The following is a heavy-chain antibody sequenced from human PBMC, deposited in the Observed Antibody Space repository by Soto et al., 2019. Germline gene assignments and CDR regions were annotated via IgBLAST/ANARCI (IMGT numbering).Heavy chain of an antibody. D-gene: IGHD2-15*01. J-gene: IGHJ3*02. CDR2: ISAYNGNT. CDR3: ARLLRDCSGGSCFDAFDI. CDR1: GYTFTSYG. Sequence: AASVKVSCKASGYTFTSYGISWVRQAPGQGLEWMGWISAYNGNTNYAQKLQGRVTMTTDTSTSTAYMELRSLRSDDTAVYYCARLLRDCSGGSCFDAFDIWGQGTMVTVSS. V-gene: IGHV1-18*01.